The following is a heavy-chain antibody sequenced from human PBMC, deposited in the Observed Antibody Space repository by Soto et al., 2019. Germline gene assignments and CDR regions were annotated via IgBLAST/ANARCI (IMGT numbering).Heavy chain of an antibody. CDR2: INPKTGDT. Sequence: QAQLVQSGAEVKKPGASVKVSCKTSGYTFTAYYIHWVRQAPGQGLEWVGWINPKTGDTKYAQKFQGRVTMTGDTSITTAYMELGRLRSDDTAVYYCARQLAYCDGDCYTEPIDYWGQGTLVTVSS. D-gene: IGHD2-21*02. V-gene: IGHV1-2*02. CDR1: GYTFTAYY. J-gene: IGHJ4*02. CDR3: ARQLAYCDGDCYTEPIDY.